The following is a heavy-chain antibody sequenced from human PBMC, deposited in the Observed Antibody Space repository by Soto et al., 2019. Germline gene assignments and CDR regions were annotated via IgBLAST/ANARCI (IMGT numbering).Heavy chain of an antibody. CDR2: ISSSSSYI. J-gene: IGHJ4*02. CDR3: ARGLYYYDSSGASFIDY. CDR1: GFTFSSYS. V-gene: IGHV3-21*01. Sequence: PGGSLRLSCXASGFTFSSYSMNWVRQAPGKGLEWVSSISSSSSYIYYADSVKGRFTISRDNAKNSLYLQMNSLRAEDTAVYYCARGLYYYDSSGASFIDYWGQGTLVTVSS. D-gene: IGHD3-22*01.